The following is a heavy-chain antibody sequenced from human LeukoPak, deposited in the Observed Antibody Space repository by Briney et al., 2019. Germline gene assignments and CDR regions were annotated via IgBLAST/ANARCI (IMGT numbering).Heavy chain of an antibody. D-gene: IGHD2-15*01. CDR2: ISAGGGST. CDR1: RFSYNNFT. Sequence: GGSLRLSCADSRFSYNNFTMYRERQAPGKGLEWVSHISAGGGSTHYADSVRGRFTNSRDITKDSLHLQMNSLMAGDSASYYCAKYWRCWGQGTLVTVSS. V-gene: IGHV3-23*01. J-gene: IGHJ4*02. CDR3: AKYWRC.